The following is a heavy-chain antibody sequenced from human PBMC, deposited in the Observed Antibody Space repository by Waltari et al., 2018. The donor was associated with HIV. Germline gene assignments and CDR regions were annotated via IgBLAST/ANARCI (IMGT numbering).Heavy chain of an antibody. CDR1: GYTFTNYY. CDR2: INPSGGST. D-gene: IGHD3-16*01. Sequence: QVQLVQSGAEVKKPGASVKVSCKASGYTFTNYYIHWVRQAPGQGLEWMGIINPSGGSTSYAQKFQGRVTMTRDTPTSTAYMELSSLRSHDTAIYYCARGTRQRFQNWGQGTLVTVSS. CDR3: ARGTRQRFQN. J-gene: IGHJ4*02. V-gene: IGHV1-46*01.